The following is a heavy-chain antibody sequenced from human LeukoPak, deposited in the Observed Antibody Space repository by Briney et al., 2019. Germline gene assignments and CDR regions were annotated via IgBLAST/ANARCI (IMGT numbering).Heavy chain of an antibody. J-gene: IGHJ4*02. D-gene: IGHD1-1*01. CDR3: AREGGYNWNARYYFDY. CDR1: GFTFSSYS. V-gene: IGHV3-21*01. CDR2: ISSSSSYI. Sequence: GGSLRLSCAASGFTFSSYSMNWVRQAPGKGLEWVSSISSSSSYIYYADSVKGRFTISRDNAKNSLYLQMNSLRAEDTAVYYCAREGGYNWNARYYFDYWGQGTLVTVSS.